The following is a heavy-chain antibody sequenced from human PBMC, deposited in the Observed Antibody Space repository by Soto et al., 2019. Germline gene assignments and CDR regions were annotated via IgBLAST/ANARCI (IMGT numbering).Heavy chain of an antibody. CDR2: IKSKTDGGTT. Sequence: GGSLRLSCAASGFTFSNAWMSWVRQAPGKGLEWVGRIKSKTDGGTTDYAAPVKGRFTISRDDSKNTLYLQMNSLKTEDTAVYYCTTDPSIWSSGSSWYGYYYYGMDVWGQGTTVTVSS. CDR3: TTDPSIWSSGSSWYGYYYYGMDV. J-gene: IGHJ6*02. CDR1: GFTFSNAW. D-gene: IGHD6-13*01. V-gene: IGHV3-15*01.